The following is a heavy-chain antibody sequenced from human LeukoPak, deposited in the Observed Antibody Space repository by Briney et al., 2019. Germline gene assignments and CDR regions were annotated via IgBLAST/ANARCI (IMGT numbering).Heavy chain of an antibody. D-gene: IGHD2-15*01. J-gene: IGHJ4*02. CDR3: ASPIVVVVAAPLGY. V-gene: IGHV3-7*01. CDR2: IKQDGSEK. CDR1: GFTFSSYW. Sequence: GGSLGLSCAASGFTFSSYWMSWVRQAPGKGLEWVANIKQDGSEKYYVDSVKGRFTISRDNAKNSLYLQMNSLRAEDTAVYYCASPIVVVVAAPLGYWGQGTLVTVSS.